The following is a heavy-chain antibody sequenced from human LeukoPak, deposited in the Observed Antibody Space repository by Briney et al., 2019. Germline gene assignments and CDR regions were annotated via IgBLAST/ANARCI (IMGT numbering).Heavy chain of an antibody. J-gene: IGHJ2*01. V-gene: IGHV3-74*01. Sequence: GGSLRLSCAASGFTLSTYWMHWVRQAPGKGLVWVARINSDGSSTNYADSVKGRFTISRDNAKITLYLQMNSLRAEDTAVYYCARGQWLVSHWYFDLWGRGTLVTVSS. CDR2: INSDGSST. D-gene: IGHD6-19*01. CDR1: GFTLSTYW. CDR3: ARGQWLVSHWYFDL.